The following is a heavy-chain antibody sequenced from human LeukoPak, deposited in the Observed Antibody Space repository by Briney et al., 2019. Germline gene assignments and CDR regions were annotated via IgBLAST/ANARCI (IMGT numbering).Heavy chain of an antibody. CDR3: ARYPHIAVAGISSDRAFDI. D-gene: IGHD6-19*01. V-gene: IGHV4-30-4*01. CDR1: GGSISSGDYY. J-gene: IGHJ3*02. Sequence: PSETLSLTCTVSGGSISSGDYYWSWIRQPPGKGLEWIGYIYYSGSTYYNPSLKSRVTISVDTSKNQFSPKLSSVTAADTAVYYCARYPHIAVAGISSDRAFDIWGQGTMVTVSS. CDR2: IYYSGST.